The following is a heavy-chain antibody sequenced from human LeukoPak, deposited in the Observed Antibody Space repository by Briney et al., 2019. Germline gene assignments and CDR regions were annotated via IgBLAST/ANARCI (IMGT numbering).Heavy chain of an antibody. J-gene: IGHJ3*02. Sequence: PGGSLRLSCAASGFTFSSYGMHWVRQAPGKGLEWVAFIRYDGSNKYYADSVKGRFTISRDNSKNTLYLQMNSLRAEDTAVYYCAKDAYYYDSSGYPDAFDIWGQGTMVTVSS. V-gene: IGHV3-30*02. CDR1: GFTFSSYG. CDR2: IRYDGSNK. CDR3: AKDAYYYDSSGYPDAFDI. D-gene: IGHD3-22*01.